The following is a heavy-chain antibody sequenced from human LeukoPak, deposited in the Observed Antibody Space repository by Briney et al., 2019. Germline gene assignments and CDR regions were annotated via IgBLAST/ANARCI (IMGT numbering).Heavy chain of an antibody. CDR3: ARAYSSGWYGAFDI. V-gene: IGHV1-69*05. Sequence: ASVKVSCKASGGTFSSYAISWVRQAPGQGLEWMGGIIPIFGTANYAQEFQGRVTITTDESTSTAYMELSSLRSEDTAVYYCARAYSSGWYGAFDIWGQGTMVTVSS. J-gene: IGHJ3*02. D-gene: IGHD6-19*01. CDR1: GGTFSSYA. CDR2: IIPIFGTA.